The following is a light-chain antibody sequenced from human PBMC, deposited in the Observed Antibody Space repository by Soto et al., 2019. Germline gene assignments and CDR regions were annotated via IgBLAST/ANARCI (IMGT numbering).Light chain of an antibody. CDR3: QHYDGSPPRYT. J-gene: IGKJ2*01. CDR1: QSVSSNY. V-gene: IGKV3-20*01. CDR2: GAS. Sequence: EIVLTQSPATLSLSPGERATLSCRASQSVSSNYLAWYQQRPGQAPRLVISGASSRAAGIPDRFSGSGSGTDFTLTISRLEPEDFAVYYCQHYDGSPPRYTFSQGTKLEIK.